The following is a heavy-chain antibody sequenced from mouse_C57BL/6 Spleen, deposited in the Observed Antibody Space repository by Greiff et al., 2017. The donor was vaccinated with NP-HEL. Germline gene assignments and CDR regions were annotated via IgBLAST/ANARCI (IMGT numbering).Heavy chain of an antibody. CDR3: ASEGEPAWFAY. Sequence: VQLQQSGAELVRPGSSVKLSCKASGYTFTSYWMHWVKQRPIQGLEWIGNIDPSDSETHYNQKFKDKATLTVDKSSSTAYMQLSSLTSEDSAVYYCASEGEPAWFAYWGQGTLVTVSA. CDR2: IDPSDSET. V-gene: IGHV1-52*01. J-gene: IGHJ3*01. CDR1: GYTFTSYW.